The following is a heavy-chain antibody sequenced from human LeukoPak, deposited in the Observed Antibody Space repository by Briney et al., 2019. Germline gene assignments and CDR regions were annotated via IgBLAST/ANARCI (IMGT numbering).Heavy chain of an antibody. V-gene: IGHV3-23*01. CDR2: INGSGGST. D-gene: IGHD4-17*01. J-gene: IGHJ5*01. CDR3: ANPPTVTKIRFDS. Sequence: GGSLRLSCAPSGFPFSRYDMSWVRHAPGEGLEWVTDINGSGGSTYYADSVKGRFTISRDNSKNTLYLQMNSLRAEDTAVYYCANPPTVTKIRFDSWGQGTLVTVSS. CDR1: GFPFSRYD.